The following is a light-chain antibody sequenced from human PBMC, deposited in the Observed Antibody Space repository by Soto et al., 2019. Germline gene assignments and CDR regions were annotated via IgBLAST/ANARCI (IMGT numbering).Light chain of an antibody. CDR1: QSVSSN. V-gene: IGKV3-15*01. J-gene: IGKJ4*01. CDR3: QQYNNWPPPRT. Sequence: EIVMTQSPATLSVSPGERATLSCRASQSVSSNLAWYRQKPGQAPRLLIYGASTRATGIPARFSGSGSGTEFTLTISSLQSEDFAVYYCQQYNNWPPPRTFGGGTKVEIK. CDR2: GAS.